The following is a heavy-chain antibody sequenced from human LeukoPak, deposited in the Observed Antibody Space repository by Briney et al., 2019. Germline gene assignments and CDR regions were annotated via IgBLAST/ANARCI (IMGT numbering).Heavy chain of an antibody. CDR2: IYGGDST. V-gene: IGHV3-53*01. J-gene: IGHJ4*02. CDR1: GFTVSRDY. D-gene: IGHD2-21*01. CDR3: ARATHFGGYFDY. Sequence: QPGGSLRLSCAASGFTVSRDYMSWVRQAPGKGLEWVSVIYGGDSTYYADSVRGRFTISRDTSKNTLYLQMNSLRVDDTAVYYCARATHFGGYFDYGGQGTLVTVSS.